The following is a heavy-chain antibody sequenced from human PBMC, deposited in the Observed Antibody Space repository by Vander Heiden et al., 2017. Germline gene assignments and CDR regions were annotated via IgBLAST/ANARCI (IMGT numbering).Heavy chain of an antibody. CDR3: ATSPSSGYN. CDR1: GFTFSDHY. CDR2: IRNKAASHTT. J-gene: IGHJ1*01. V-gene: IGHV3-72*01. Sequence: EVQLVESGGGLVKPGGSLRLSCVGSGFTFSDHYMDWVRQAPGKVLEWVGRIRNKAASHTTAYAASVEGRFAISRDDSKNSLYLQLNSLKTEDTAMYYCATSPSSGYNWGQGTQVTVSS. D-gene: IGHD3-22*01.